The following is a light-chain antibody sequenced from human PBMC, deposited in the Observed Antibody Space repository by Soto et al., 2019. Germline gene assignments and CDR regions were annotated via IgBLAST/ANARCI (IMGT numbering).Light chain of an antibody. CDR3: AAWDDSLSGQV. CDR2: RNN. Sequence: QSVLTQPPSASGTPGQRVTISCSGSSSNIGSNYVYWYQQLPGTAPKLLIYRNNQWPSGVPDRFSGSKSGTTASLAISGLRSEDEADYYCAAWDDSLSGQVFGGGTKLTVL. J-gene: IGLJ2*01. CDR1: SSNIGSNY. V-gene: IGLV1-47*01.